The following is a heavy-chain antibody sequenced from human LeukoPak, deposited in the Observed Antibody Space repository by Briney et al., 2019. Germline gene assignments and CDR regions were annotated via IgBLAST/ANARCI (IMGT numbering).Heavy chain of an antibody. CDR2: IIPTFGTA. Sequence: SVKVSCKASGGTFSSYAISWVRQAPGQGLEWMGGIIPTFGTANYAQKFQGRVTITADESTSTAYMELSSLRSEDTAVYYCAKSPLRTYYYGSGSFHYYYYMDVWGKGTTVTVSS. J-gene: IGHJ6*03. CDR1: GGTFSSYA. D-gene: IGHD3-10*01. V-gene: IGHV1-69*13. CDR3: AKSPLRTYYYGSGSFHYYYYMDV.